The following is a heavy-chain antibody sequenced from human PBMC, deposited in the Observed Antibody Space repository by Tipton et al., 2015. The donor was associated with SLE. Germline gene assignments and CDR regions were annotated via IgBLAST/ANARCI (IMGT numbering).Heavy chain of an antibody. D-gene: IGHD1-7*01. CDR3: ARDIGDWNYYYFDY. Sequence: SLRLSCAASGFTFDDYAMHWVRQAPGKGLEWVSGISWNSGSIGYADSVKGRFTISRDNAKNSLYLQMNSLRAEDTAVYYCARDIGDWNYYYFDYWGQGTLVTVSS. J-gene: IGHJ4*02. CDR1: GFTFDDYA. V-gene: IGHV3-9*01. CDR2: ISWNSGSI.